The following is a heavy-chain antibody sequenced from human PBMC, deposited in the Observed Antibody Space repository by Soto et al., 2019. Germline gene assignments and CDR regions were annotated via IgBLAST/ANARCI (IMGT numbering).Heavy chain of an antibody. CDR3: ASDHCSSTSCYEDGDAFDI. CDR1: GFTFSSYS. CDR2: ISSSSSTI. J-gene: IGHJ3*02. D-gene: IGHD2-2*01. Sequence: GGSLRLSCAASGFTFSSYSMNWVRQAPGKGLEWVSYISSSSSTIYYADSGKGRFTISRVNANNSLYLQMNSLRAEDTAVYYCASDHCSSTSCYEDGDAFDIWGQGTMVTVSS. V-gene: IGHV3-48*01.